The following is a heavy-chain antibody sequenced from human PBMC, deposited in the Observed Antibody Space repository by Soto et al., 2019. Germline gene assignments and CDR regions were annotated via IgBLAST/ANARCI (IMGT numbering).Heavy chain of an antibody. CDR2: ISAYNGNT. D-gene: IGHD5-12*01. V-gene: IGHV1-18*01. CDR3: ARGPLLASLIVAMTPESHAVTTNDY. Sequence: ASVKVSCKASGYTFTSYGISWVRQAPGQGLEWMGWISAYNGNTNYAQKLQGRVTMTTDTSTSTAYMELRSLRSDDTAVYYCARGPLLASLIVAMTPESHAVTTNDYWGQGTLVTVSS. J-gene: IGHJ4*02. CDR1: GYTFTSYG.